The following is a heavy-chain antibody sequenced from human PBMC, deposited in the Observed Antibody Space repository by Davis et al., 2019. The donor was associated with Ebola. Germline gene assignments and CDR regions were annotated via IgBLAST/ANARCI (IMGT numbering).Heavy chain of an antibody. Sequence: MPSETLSLTCSVSDDYISSYYWTWIRQTPGKGLEWIGYTFHTGSTNYNPSLKSRVTISVDTSRNQFSLELSSVTAADTAVYYCARDHYDFWSGPLGYFDYWGQGTLVTVSS. CDR3: ARDHYDFWSGPLGYFDY. J-gene: IGHJ4*02. V-gene: IGHV4-59*01. D-gene: IGHD3-3*01. CDR2: TFHTGST. CDR1: DDYISSYY.